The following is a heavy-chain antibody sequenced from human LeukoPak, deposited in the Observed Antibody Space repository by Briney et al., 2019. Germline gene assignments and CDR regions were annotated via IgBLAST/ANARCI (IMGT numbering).Heavy chain of an antibody. CDR1: GFTFSSNY. V-gene: IGHV3-53*01. CDR2: IYSGGST. D-gene: IGHD3-22*01. J-gene: IGHJ4*02. Sequence: PGGSLSLSCAASGFTFSSNYMSRGRQAPGKGLEWVSVIYSGGSTYYADSVKGRFTISRDNSKNTLYLQMNSLRAEDTAVYYCAREDYYDSSGYYYEDWGQGTLVTVSS. CDR3: AREDYYDSSGYYYED.